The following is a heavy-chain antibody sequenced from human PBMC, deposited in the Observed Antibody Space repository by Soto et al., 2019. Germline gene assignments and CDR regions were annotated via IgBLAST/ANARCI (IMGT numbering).Heavy chain of an antibody. V-gene: IGHV3-23*01. J-gene: IGHJ4*02. D-gene: IGHD1-1*01. Sequence: EVQLLESGGDLVQPGGSLRLCCAASEFTFSNYAMNWVRQAPGKGLEWVSAISRSGGDKYYADSVEGRFTISRDNSKNTLYLQMNSLRAEDTAMYYCARTWTGDFWGQGTLVTVSS. CDR2: ISRSGGDK. CDR1: EFTFSNYA. CDR3: ARTWTGDF.